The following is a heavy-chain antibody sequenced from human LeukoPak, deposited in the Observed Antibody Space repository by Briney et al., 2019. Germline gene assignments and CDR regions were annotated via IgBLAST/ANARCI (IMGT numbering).Heavy chain of an antibody. CDR3: ARDTFGELWDY. D-gene: IGHD3-10*01. V-gene: IGHV1-18*01. Sequence: ASVKVSCKASGYTFTSYGISWVRQAPGQGLEWMGWISAYNGNTNYAQKLQGRVTMTTDTSASTAYMELRSPRSDDTAVYYCARDTFGELWDYWGQGTLVTVSS. J-gene: IGHJ4*02. CDR1: GYTFTSYG. CDR2: ISAYNGNT.